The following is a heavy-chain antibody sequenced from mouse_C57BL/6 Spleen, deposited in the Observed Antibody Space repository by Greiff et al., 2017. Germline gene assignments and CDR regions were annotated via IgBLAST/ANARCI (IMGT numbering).Heavy chain of an antibody. J-gene: IGHJ4*01. CDR1: GYAFSSSW. CDR2: IYPGDGDT. D-gene: IGHD2-3*01. CDR3: ARSDGYYEGVDY. V-gene: IGHV1-82*01. Sequence: QVQLQQSGPELVKPGASVKISCKASGYAFSSSWMNWVKQRPGKGLEWIGRIYPGDGDTNYNGKFKGKATLTADKSSSTAYMQLSSLTSEDSAVYFCARSDGYYEGVDYWGQGTSVTVSS.